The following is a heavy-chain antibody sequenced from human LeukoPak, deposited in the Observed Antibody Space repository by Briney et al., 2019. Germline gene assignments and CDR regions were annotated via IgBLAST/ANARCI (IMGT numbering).Heavy chain of an antibody. V-gene: IGHV3-30*02. CDR2: VRYDGSNE. CDR1: GFVFSDYG. D-gene: IGHD2-8*02. J-gene: IGHJ4*02. CDR3: ARESGGGHHSEGPKY. Sequence: PGGSLRLSCAASGFVFSDYGMHWVRQAPGKGLEWVAFVRYDGSNEYYSDSMNGRFTISIENSKNTPDLRMHHLSAEDTAVYSCARESGGGHHSEGPKYWGLGPLVPVSS.